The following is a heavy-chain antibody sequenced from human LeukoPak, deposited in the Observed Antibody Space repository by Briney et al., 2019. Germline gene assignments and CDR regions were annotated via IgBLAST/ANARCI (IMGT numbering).Heavy chain of an antibody. CDR3: ARELVVPAAISSYDAFDI. J-gene: IGHJ3*02. CDR2: ISSTSGTI. Sequence: PGGSLRLSCAASGFSFSSYVMNWVRQAPGKGLEWVSYISSTSGTIYYADSMKGRFTISRDNAKNSLYLQMNGLRAEDTAVYYCARELVVPAAISSYDAFDIWGQGTMVTVSS. CDR1: GFSFSSYV. V-gene: IGHV3-48*04. D-gene: IGHD2-2*01.